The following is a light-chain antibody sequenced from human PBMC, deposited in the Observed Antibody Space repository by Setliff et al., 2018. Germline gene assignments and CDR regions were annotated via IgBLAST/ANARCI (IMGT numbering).Light chain of an antibody. V-gene: IGLV1-44*01. CDR2: RNN. Sequence: QSALTKPPSASGTPGQRVTISCSGSSSNIGSNTVNWYQQLPATAHKLLIYRNNQRPSGFPDRFSGYKSGTSASLAISGLQSEDEADYYCAAWDDSLNGEVFGTGTKVTVL. CDR1: SSNIGSNT. J-gene: IGLJ1*01. CDR3: AAWDDSLNGEV.